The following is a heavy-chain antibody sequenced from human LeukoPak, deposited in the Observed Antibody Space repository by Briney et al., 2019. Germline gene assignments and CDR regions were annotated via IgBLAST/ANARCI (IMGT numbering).Heavy chain of an antibody. CDR1: GYTFTSYY. V-gene: IGHV1-2*02. CDR2: INPIGGGT. J-gene: IGHJ4*02. CDR3: ARILRYYYDSSGYQGTYYFDY. Sequence: ASVKVSCQASGYTFTSYYIHWVRQAPGQGLEWMGIINPIGGGTNYAQKFQGRVTMTRDTSISTAYMELSRLRSDDTAVYYCARILRYYYDSSGYQGTYYFDYWGQGTLVTVSS. D-gene: IGHD3-22*01.